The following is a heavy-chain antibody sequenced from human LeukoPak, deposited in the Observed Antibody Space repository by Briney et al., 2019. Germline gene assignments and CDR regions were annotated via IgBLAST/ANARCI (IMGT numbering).Heavy chain of an antibody. V-gene: IGHV4-39*01. CDR3: ARQAYSSSWYVVDGYYYMDV. D-gene: IGHD6-13*01. CDR2: IYYSGST. CDR1: GGSISSSSYY. Sequence: SETLSLTCTASGGSISSSSYYWGWIRQPPGKGLEWIGSIYYSGSTYYNPSLKRRVTISVDTSKNQFSLKLSSVTAADTAVYYCARQAYSSSWYVVDGYYYMDVWGKGTTVTVSS. J-gene: IGHJ6*03.